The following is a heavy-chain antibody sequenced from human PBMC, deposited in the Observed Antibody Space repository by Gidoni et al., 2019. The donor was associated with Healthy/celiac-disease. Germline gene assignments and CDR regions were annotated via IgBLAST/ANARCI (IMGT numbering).Heavy chain of an antibody. J-gene: IGHJ6*02. Sequence: EVQLVESGGGLVKPGGSLRLSCAASGSPVSSYSMNWVRQAPGKGLEWVSSISSSSSYIYYADSVKGRFTISRDNAKNSLYLQMNSLRAEDTAVYYCARDGRAVRYFDWPNYYYYGMDVWGQGTTVTVSS. CDR1: GSPVSSYS. D-gene: IGHD3-9*01. V-gene: IGHV3-21*01. CDR2: ISSSSSYI. CDR3: ARDGRAVRYFDWPNYYYYGMDV.